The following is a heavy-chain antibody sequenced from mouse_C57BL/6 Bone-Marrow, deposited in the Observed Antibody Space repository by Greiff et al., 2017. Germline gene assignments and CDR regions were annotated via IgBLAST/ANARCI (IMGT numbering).Heavy chain of an antibody. D-gene: IGHD1-1*01. J-gene: IGHJ1*03. V-gene: IGHV1-64*01. CDR3: ARSVITPGNFDV. CDR1: GYTFTSYW. Sequence: QVQLQQPGAELVKPGASVKLSCKASGYTFTSYWMHWVKQRPGQGLEWIGMIHPNSGSTNYNEKFKSKATLTVDKSSSTAYMQLSSLTSEDSAVYYCARSVITPGNFDVWGTGTTVTVSS. CDR2: IHPNSGST.